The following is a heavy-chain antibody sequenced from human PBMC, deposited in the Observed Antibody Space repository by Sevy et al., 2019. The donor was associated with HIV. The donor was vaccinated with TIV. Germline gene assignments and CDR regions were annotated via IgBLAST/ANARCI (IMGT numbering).Heavy chain of an antibody. CDR1: GFTFSSYA. J-gene: IGHJ4*02. Sequence: GGSLRLSCVTSGFTFSSYAMSWVRQTPGKGLEWVSAIGGSAEYTYYADSVKGRFTISRDNSKNTPYLQMNGLSAEDTAVYYCAKAVSEHSDSDYWGQGTLVTVSS. CDR3: AKAVSEHSDSDY. D-gene: IGHD2-21*01. CDR2: IGGSAEYT. V-gene: IGHV3-23*01.